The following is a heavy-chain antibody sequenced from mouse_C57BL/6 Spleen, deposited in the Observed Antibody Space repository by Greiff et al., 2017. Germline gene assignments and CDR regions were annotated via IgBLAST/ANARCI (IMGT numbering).Heavy chain of an antibody. V-gene: IGHV14-1*01. D-gene: IGHD2-5*01. CDR1: GFNITDYY. CDR2: VDPEDGDT. J-gene: IGHJ4*01. CDR3: PYSNYPYDYAMDY. Sequence: VQLQQSGAELVRPGASVKLSCTASGFNITDYYMHWVKQRPEQGLEWIGRVDPEDGDTEYAPKFQGKATMTADTSSNTAYLQLSSLTSEDTAVYYCPYSNYPYDYAMDYWGQGTSVTVSS.